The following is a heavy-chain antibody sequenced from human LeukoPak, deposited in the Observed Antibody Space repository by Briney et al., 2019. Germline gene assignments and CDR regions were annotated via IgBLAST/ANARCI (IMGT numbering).Heavy chain of an antibody. CDR2: IGQTGGDT. Sequence: GGSLRLSCAASGFTFRSYDMTWVRQAPGKGLEWVSLIGQTGGDTYCADSVKGRFTISRDNSKNTLFLQVSSLRAEDTAVYYCAKDLRGAGFDYWGQGNLVTVSS. CDR1: GFTFRSYD. CDR3: AKDLRGAGFDY. J-gene: IGHJ4*02. V-gene: IGHV3-23*01. D-gene: IGHD1-26*01.